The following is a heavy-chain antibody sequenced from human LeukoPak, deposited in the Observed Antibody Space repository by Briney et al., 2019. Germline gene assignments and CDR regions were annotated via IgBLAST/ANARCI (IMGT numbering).Heavy chain of an antibody. CDR2: ISSSGTTR. J-gene: IGHJ4*02. V-gene: IGHV3-48*03. CDR3: AREIVSAVAGNFDY. Sequence: GGSLRLSCAASGFTFSSYEMNWVRQAPGKGLEWVSYISSSGTTRTYADSVKGRFTISRDNAKNSLYLEMNSLRAEDTAVYYCAREIVSAVAGNFDYWGQGTLVTVSS. D-gene: IGHD6-19*01. CDR1: GFTFSSYE.